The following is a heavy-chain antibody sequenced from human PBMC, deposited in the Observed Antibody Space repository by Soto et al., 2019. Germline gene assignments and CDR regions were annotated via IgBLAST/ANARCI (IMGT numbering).Heavy chain of an antibody. CDR3: AKGPPDYGDSRYYVDY. D-gene: IGHD4-17*01. CDR2: ISGSGGST. Sequence: EVQLLESGGGLVQPGGSLRLSCAASGFTFSSYAMSWVRQAPGKGLEWVSAISGSGGSTYYADSVKGRFTISRDNSKTTLYLQMNSLRAEDTAVYYCAKGPPDYGDSRYYVDYWGQGTLVTVSS. CDR1: GFTFSSYA. J-gene: IGHJ4*02. V-gene: IGHV3-23*01.